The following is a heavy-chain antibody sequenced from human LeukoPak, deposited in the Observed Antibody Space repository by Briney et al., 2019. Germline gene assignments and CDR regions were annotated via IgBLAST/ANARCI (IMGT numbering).Heavy chain of an antibody. J-gene: IGHJ4*02. Sequence: PSETLSLTCTVSGGSISSYYWSWIRQPPGKGLEWIGYIYYSRSTNYNPSLKSRVTISVDTSKNQFSLKLSSVTAADTAVYYCARDGSSWFDYWGQGTLVTVSS. V-gene: IGHV4-59*01. D-gene: IGHD6-13*01. CDR3: ARDGSSWFDY. CDR2: IYYSRST. CDR1: GGSISSYY.